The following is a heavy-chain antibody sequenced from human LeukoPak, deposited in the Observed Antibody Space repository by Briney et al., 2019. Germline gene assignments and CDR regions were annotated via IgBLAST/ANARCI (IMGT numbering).Heavy chain of an antibody. Sequence: GGSLRLSCAASGFTFNTYWMTWVRQAPGKGLEGVANINEDGREKYYVDSVKGRIFISRDNAKNSLYLQMSSLRAEDTAVYYCAGRYCSSPSCYEIWGQGTLVTVSS. CDR3: AGRYCSSPSCYEI. CDR1: GFTFNTYW. V-gene: IGHV3-7*01. D-gene: IGHD2-2*01. CDR2: INEDGREK. J-gene: IGHJ4*02.